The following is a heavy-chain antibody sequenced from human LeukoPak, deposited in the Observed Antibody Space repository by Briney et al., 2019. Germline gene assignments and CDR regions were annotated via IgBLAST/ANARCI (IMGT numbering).Heavy chain of an antibody. V-gene: IGHV4-59*01. D-gene: IGHD5-24*01. Sequence: SETLSLTCTVSGGSISSYYWSWIRQPLGKGLEWIGYIYYSGSINYNPSLKSRVTISVDTSKNQFSLKLSSVTAADTAVYYCARDRRDGFFDYWGQGTLVTVSS. J-gene: IGHJ4*02. CDR1: GGSISSYY. CDR3: ARDRRDGFFDY. CDR2: IYYSGSI.